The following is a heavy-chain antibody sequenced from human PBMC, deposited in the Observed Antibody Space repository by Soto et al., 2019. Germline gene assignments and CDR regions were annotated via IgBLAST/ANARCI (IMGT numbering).Heavy chain of an antibody. J-gene: IGHJ5*02. CDR2: ISGYNGNT. CDR1: GYTFFSYG. Sequence: ASVKVSCKTSGYTFFSYGISWVRQAPGQGLEWMGWISGYNGNTNYARKFQARVTMTADTSTRTAYMELRSLRSDDTAFYYCARKSSSSSWFDPWGQGTLVTVSS. V-gene: IGHV1-18*01. D-gene: IGHD6-6*01. CDR3: ARKSSSSSWFDP.